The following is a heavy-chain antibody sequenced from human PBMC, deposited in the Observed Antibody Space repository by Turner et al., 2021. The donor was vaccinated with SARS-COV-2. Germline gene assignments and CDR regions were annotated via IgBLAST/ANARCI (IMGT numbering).Heavy chain of an antibody. CDR3: TRSRDYYGSGTYYNYDY. D-gene: IGHD3-10*01. V-gene: IGHV3-21*02. J-gene: IGHJ4*02. CDR2: INSGSSYI. CDR1: VFLFSSYS. Sequence: VQLVESGGGVVKPGGSLRLSCAASVFLFSSYSMNWVRQAPEKGLEWVASINSGSSYIYYADSLKGRVTISRDNTKRSLFLQMNSLRVEDTAVYYCTRSRDYYGSGTYYNYDYWGQGTLVTFSS.